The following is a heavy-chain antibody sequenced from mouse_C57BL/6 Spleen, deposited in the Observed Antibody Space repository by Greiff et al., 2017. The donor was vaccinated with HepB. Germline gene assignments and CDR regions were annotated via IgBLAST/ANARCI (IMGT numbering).Heavy chain of an antibody. CDR3: TLYYGSSPLAY. V-gene: IGHV14-1*01. J-gene: IGHJ3*01. CDR2: IDPEDGDT. CDR1: GFNIKDYY. D-gene: IGHD1-1*01. Sequence: VQLKQSGAELVRPGASVKLSCTASGFNIKDYYMHWVKQRPEQGLEWIGRIDPEDGDTEYAPKFQGKATMTADTSSNTAYLQLSSLTSEDTAVYYCTLYYGSSPLAYWGQGTLVTVSA.